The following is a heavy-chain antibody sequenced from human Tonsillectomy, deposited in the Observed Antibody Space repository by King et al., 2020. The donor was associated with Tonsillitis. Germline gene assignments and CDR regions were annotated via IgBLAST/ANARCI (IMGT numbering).Heavy chain of an antibody. CDR3: ASSIEDFDY. Sequence: LQLVQSGAEVKKPGESLRISCEGSGYSFSTYCISWVRQMPGKGLEWMGRIDPSDSNTNYSPTFQGHVTISVDKSISTAYRQWSSLKASDTAMYYCASSIEDFDYWGQGTLVTVPS. D-gene: IGHD1-26*01. V-gene: IGHV5-10-1*01. J-gene: IGHJ4*02. CDR1: GYSFSTYC. CDR2: IDPSDSNT.